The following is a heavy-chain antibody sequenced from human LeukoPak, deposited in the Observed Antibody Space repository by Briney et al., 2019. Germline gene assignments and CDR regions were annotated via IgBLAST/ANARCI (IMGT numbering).Heavy chain of an antibody. CDR3: AREMSGDTAADY. Sequence: GASVKVSCKASGYTFTSYGISWVRQAPGQGLEWMGWISAYNGNTNYAQKLRGRVTMTTDTSTSTAYMELRSLRADDTAVYYCAREMSGDTAADYWGQGTLVTVSS. J-gene: IGHJ4*02. CDR1: GYTFTSYG. V-gene: IGHV1-18*01. CDR2: ISAYNGNT. D-gene: IGHD5-18*01.